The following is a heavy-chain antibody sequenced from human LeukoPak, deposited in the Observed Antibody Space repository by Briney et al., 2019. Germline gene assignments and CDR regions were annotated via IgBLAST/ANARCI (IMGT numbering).Heavy chain of an antibody. Sequence: GSSGKVSCKASGGTFSSYAISWVRQAPGQGLEWMGGIIPIFGTANYAQKFQGRVTITTDESTSTAYMELSSLRSEDTAVYYCAKDEGSISLHYWGQGTLVTVSS. CDR1: GGTFSSYA. CDR3: AKDEGSISLHY. D-gene: IGHD6-6*01. J-gene: IGHJ4*02. V-gene: IGHV1-69*05. CDR2: IIPIFGTA.